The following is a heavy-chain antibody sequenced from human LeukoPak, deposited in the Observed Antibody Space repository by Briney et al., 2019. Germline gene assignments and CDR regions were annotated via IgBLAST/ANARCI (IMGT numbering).Heavy chain of an antibody. CDR3: AKGLEGVVVITNFDY. CDR1: GFTFSSYA. J-gene: IGHJ4*02. D-gene: IGHD3-22*01. CDR2: ISGSGGST. V-gene: IGHV3-23*01. Sequence: PGGSLRLSCAASGFTFSSYAMSWVRQAPGKGLEWVSAISGSGGSTYYADSVKGRFTISRDNSKNTLHLQMNSLRAEDTAVYYCAKGLEGVVVITNFDYWGQRTVVSVSS.